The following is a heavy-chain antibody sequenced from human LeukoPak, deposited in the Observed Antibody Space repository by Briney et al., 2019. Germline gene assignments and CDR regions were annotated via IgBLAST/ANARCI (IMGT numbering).Heavy chain of an antibody. D-gene: IGHD6-13*01. Sequence: QSGGSLRLSCAASGFTFSSYAMSWVRQAPGKGLEWVSAICGSGGSTYYADSVKGRFTISRDDSKNTLYQQMNSLRAEDTAVYYCATTPRLAAAGSRRRDYWGQGTLVTVSS. J-gene: IGHJ4*02. V-gene: IGHV3-23*01. CDR3: ATTPRLAAAGSRRRDY. CDR1: GFTFSSYA. CDR2: ICGSGGST.